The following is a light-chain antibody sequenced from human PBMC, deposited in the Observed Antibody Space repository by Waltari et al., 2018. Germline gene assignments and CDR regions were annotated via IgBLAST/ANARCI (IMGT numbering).Light chain of an antibody. Sequence: EIVMTQSPATLSVSPGERATLSCSASQNVYTTLAWYQQSPGQPPRLLIGRASTRASGIPAMFSGSVSGTEFTLTISSLQSEDSAVYYCRQYNHWPPITFGRGTRLEIK. CDR2: RAS. CDR1: QNVYTT. CDR3: RQYNHWPPIT. V-gene: IGKV3-15*01. J-gene: IGKJ5*01.